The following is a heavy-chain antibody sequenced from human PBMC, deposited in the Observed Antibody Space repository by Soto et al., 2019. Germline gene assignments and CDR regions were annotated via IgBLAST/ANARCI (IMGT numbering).Heavy chain of an antibody. Sequence: QVQLQESGPGLVKPSGTLSLTCAVSGGSISSSNWWSWVRQPPGQGLEWIGEIYHSGSTNYNPSVKSRVTISVYKSKNPFSLKLSSVTAADTAVYYGDCSGGTGSLDYWGQGTLVTVSS. V-gene: IGHV4-4*02. CDR3: DCSGGTGSLDY. CDR1: GGSISSSNW. J-gene: IGHJ4*02. CDR2: IYHSGST. D-gene: IGHD2-15*01.